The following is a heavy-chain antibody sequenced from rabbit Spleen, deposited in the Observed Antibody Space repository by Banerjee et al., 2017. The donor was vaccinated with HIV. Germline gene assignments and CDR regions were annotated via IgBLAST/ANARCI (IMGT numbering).Heavy chain of an antibody. J-gene: IGHJ4*01. CDR3: ARSGGYAGSGDGHFKL. CDR2: INMVTGKS. CDR1: GVSFNDKDV. D-gene: IGHD4-2*01. Sequence: QEQLVESGGGLVQPEGSLTLTCKASGVSFNDKDVMCWVRQAPGKGLEWITCINMVTGKSVYASWAKGRFIMSRTSSTKVTLQMTSLTVADTATYFCARSGGYAGSGDGHFKLWGQGTLVTVS. V-gene: IGHV1S45*01.